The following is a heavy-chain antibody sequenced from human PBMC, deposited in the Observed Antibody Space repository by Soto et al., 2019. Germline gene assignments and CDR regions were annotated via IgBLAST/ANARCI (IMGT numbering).Heavy chain of an antibody. CDR1: GYTFTDYF. V-gene: IGHV1-2*04. D-gene: IGHD6-19*01. J-gene: IGHJ6*03. CDR2: TNPKTGGT. CDR3: ARASDYYSMDV. Sequence: ASVKVSCKASGYTFTDYFVHWVRQAPRQGPEWMGWTNPKTGGTKYAPKFQGWVTMTRDTSISTAYMELSGLKSNDTAVYYCARASDYYSMDVWG.